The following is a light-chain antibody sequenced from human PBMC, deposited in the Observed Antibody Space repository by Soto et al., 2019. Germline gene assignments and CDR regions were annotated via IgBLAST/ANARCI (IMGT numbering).Light chain of an antibody. J-gene: IGKJ2*01. CDR3: QQCYSTPPT. CDR1: QSLLYSSNNKNY. V-gene: IGKV4-1*01. Sequence: DIVMTQSPDSLAVSLGERATINCKSSQSLLYSSNNKNYLAWYQQKPGQSPKLLIYWASSRESGVPDRFSGSGSGTDFTLTISSLQAEDVAVYYCQQCYSTPPTFGQWTKLEIK. CDR2: WAS.